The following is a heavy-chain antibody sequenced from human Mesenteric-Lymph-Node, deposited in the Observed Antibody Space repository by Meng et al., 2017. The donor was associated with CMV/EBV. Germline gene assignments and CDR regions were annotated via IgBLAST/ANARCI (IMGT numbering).Heavy chain of an antibody. CDR3: ARDPLRRIQLWLRSPSFDY. CDR1: GFTFSSYA. Sequence: GGSLRLSCAASGFTFSSYAMHWVRQAPGKGLEGVAVISYDGSNKYYADSVKGRFTISRDNSKNTLYLQMNSLRAEDTAVYYCARDPLRRIQLWLRSPSFDYWGQGTLVTVSS. D-gene: IGHD5-18*01. CDR2: ISYDGSNK. V-gene: IGHV3-30*04. J-gene: IGHJ4*02.